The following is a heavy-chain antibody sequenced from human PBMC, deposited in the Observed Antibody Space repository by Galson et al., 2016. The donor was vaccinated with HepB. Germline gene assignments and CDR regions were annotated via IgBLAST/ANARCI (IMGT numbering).Heavy chain of an antibody. Sequence: SLRLSCAASRFTFNSYAMNWVRQAPGKGLEWVSGISGSGGSTYYADSVKGRFTISRDNSKNTLYLQMNSLRAEDTAIYYCAKRGRAFDIWGQGTMVTVSS. D-gene: IGHD3-10*01. V-gene: IGHV3-23*01. CDR2: ISGSGGST. CDR1: RFTFNSYA. CDR3: AKRGRAFDI. J-gene: IGHJ3*02.